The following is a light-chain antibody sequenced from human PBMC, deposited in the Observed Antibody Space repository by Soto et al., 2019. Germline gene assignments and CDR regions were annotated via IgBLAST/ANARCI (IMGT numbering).Light chain of an antibody. Sequence: DIPMTQSPSTLSASVGDRVTITCRASQNINNWLAWYQQKPGKAPKLLIYKASSLESGVPSRFSGSGSVTEFTLTISSLQPDDFATYYCQQYNSYWYTFGQGTKLEIK. J-gene: IGKJ2*01. CDR2: KAS. CDR3: QQYNSYWYT. CDR1: QNINNW. V-gene: IGKV1-5*03.